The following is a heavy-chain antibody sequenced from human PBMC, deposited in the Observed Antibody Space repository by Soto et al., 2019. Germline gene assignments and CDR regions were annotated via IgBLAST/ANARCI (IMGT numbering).Heavy chain of an antibody. CDR1: GFTFSSYS. CDR3: ARDRLTGNYYYGMDV. J-gene: IGHJ6*02. V-gene: IGHV3-21*01. CDR2: ISSSSSYI. Sequence: EVQLVESGGGLVKPGGSLRLSCAASGFTFSSYSMNWVRQAPGKGLEWVSSISSSSSYIYYADSVKGRFTISRDNAKNSLCLQMNSLRAEDTAVYYCARDRLTGNYYYGMDVWGQGTTVTVSS. D-gene: IGHD7-27*01.